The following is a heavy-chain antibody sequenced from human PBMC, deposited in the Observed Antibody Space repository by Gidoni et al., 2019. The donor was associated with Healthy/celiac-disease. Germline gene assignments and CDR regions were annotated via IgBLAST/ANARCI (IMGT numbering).Heavy chain of an antibody. CDR1: AFTFSSYG. D-gene: IGHD2-2*01. V-gene: IGHV3-30*18. J-gene: IGHJ6*03. CDR3: AKEGRQLNYYYYMDV. CDR2: ISDDGSNK. Sequence: QVQLVESGGVVVQPGRSLRLSCAASAFTFSSYGMHWVRQAPGKGLEWVAVISDDGSNKYYADSVKGRFTISRDNSKNTLYRQMNSLRAEDTAVYYCAKEGRQLNYYYYMDVWGKGTTVTVSS.